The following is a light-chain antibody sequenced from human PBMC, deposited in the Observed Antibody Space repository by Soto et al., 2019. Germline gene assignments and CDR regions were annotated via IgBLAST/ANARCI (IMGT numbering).Light chain of an antibody. CDR2: DTS. CDR3: QQRRNWPRT. CDR1: QGIGSA. Sequence: EIVLTQSPATLSLSPGERATLSCRASQGIGSALLWYQQRPGQTTRLLIYDTSNRATGIPARFSGSGSETDLPLTISRLEPEDFAVYFCQQRRNWPRTFGQGTKVELK. V-gene: IGKV3D-11*03. J-gene: IGKJ2*01.